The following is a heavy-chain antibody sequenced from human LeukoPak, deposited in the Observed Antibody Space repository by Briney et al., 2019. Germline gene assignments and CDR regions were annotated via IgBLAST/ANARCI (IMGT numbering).Heavy chain of an antibody. CDR2: ISYDGSNK. Sequence: PGGSLRLSCTASGFTFSNYGMHWVRQAPGKGLEWVAVISYDGSNKYYADSVKGRFTISRDNSKNTLYLQMNSLRAEDTAVYYCARDNYYGSGSYNDGMDVWGQGTTVTVSS. CDR1: GFTFSNYG. V-gene: IGHV3-30*03. D-gene: IGHD3-10*01. CDR3: ARDNYYGSGSYNDGMDV. J-gene: IGHJ6*02.